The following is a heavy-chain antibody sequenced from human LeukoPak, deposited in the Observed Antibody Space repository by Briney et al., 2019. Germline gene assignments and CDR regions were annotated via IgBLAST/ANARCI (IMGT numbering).Heavy chain of an antibody. CDR3: VKRRYDSSGYFDY. J-gene: IGHJ4*02. CDR1: GFTFSSYA. Sequence: GGSLRLSCAASGFTFSSYAMSWVRQAPGKGLEWVSVISGSGGSTYYADSVKGRFTISRDNSQNTLYLQMNSLRAEDTAVHYCVKRRYDSSGYFDYWGQGTLVTVSS. V-gene: IGHV3-23*01. D-gene: IGHD3-22*01. CDR2: ISGSGGST.